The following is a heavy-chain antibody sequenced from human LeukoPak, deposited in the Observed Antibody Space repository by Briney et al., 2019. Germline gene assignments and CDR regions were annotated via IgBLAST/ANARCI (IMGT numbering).Heavy chain of an antibody. CDR2: INHSGST. J-gene: IGHJ4*02. CDR3: AREKPMVRGAFDY. CDR1: GGSFSGYY. Sequence: SETLSLTCAVYGGSFSGYYCSWIRQPPGKGLEWIGEINHSGSTNYNPSLKSRVTISVDTSKNQFSLKLSSVTAADTAVYYCAREKPMVRGAFDYWGQGTLVTVSS. V-gene: IGHV4-34*01. D-gene: IGHD3-10*01.